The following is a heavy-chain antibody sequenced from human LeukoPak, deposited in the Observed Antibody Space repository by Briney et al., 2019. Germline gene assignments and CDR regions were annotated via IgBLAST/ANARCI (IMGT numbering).Heavy chain of an antibody. CDR2: IHTSEES. V-gene: IGHV4-4*09. D-gene: IGHD1-26*01. J-gene: IGHJ4*02. CDR1: GASISNYY. CDR3: ARLGSYHDF. Sequence: SETLSLTCTVSGASISNYYWSWIRHTPEKGLDWMGHIHTSEESRYYPSLESRLTMSIDTSRKQLSLKLTSVTAADTAVYFCARLGSYHDFRGQGALVTVSS.